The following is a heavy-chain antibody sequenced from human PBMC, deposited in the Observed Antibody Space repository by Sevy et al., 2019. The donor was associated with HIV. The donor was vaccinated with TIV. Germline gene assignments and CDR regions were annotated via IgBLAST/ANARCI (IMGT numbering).Heavy chain of an antibody. Sequence: GGSLRLSCAASGFTFSAYSMNWVRQAPGKGLEWISYILSTSTTIHYTDSVRGRFTISRDNANNSLYLQMNNLSDEDTAVYYCVRANLGSSWYDAFHVWGRGTMVTV. CDR3: VRANLGSSWYDAFHV. CDR2: ILSTSTTI. CDR1: GFTFSAYS. D-gene: IGHD6-13*01. J-gene: IGHJ3*01. V-gene: IGHV3-48*02.